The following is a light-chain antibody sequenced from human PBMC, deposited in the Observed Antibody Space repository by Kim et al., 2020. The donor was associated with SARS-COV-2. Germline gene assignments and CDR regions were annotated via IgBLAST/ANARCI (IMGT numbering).Light chain of an antibody. J-gene: IGKJ2*01. CDR3: QQYYIPPYT. V-gene: IGKV1-5*03. CDR1: ESFSSW. CDR2: KAS. Sequence: DIQMTQSPSTLSASVGDRVTITCRASESFSSWLAWYQQKPGKAPNLLIYKASNLESGVPSRFSGSESGTEFTLTISSLQPDDFATYYCQQYYIPPYTFGQGTKLEI.